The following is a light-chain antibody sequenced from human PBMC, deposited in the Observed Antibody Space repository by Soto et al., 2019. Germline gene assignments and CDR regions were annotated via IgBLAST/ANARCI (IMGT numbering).Light chain of an antibody. V-gene: IGKV1-5*01. CDR1: PSINTC. CDR3: QQDQTYSRT. J-gene: IGKJ4*02. CDR2: DGS. Sequence: DIQMTQSPSTVSASLGDRLTLTCRASPSINTCLAWYRQRPGEAPQLLIYDGSTLAMGVPSRFSSSGSGTDFTLSISRLQPDDFVTFYCQQDQTYSRTFGGGTKVEVK.